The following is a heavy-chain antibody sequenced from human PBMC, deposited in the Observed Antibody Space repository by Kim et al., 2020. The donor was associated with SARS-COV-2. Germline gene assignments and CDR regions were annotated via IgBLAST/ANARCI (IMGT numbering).Heavy chain of an antibody. CDR3: AREGTSYSYGYNYYYGMDV. D-gene: IGHD5-18*01. J-gene: IGHJ6*02. V-gene: IGHV3-21*01. CDR2: ISSSSSYI. Sequence: GGSLRLSCAASGFTFSSYSMNWVRQAPGKGLEWVSSISSSSSYIYYADSVKGRFTISRDNAKNSLYLQMNSLRAEDTAVYYCAREGTSYSYGYNYYYGMDVWGQGTTVPVSS. CDR1: GFTFSSYS.